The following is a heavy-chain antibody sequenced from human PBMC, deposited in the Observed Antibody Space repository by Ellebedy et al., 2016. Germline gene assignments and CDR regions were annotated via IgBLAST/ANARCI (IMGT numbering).Heavy chain of an antibody. D-gene: IGHD6-6*01. Sequence: GGSLRLSCAASGFTFSSYGMHWVRQAPGKGLAWVAVIWYDGRNKYYADSVKGRFTISRDNSKNTLYLQMNSLRAEDTAVYYCARDTGSSSPPNYYGMDVWGQGTTVTVSS. CDR3: ARDTGSSSPPNYYGMDV. CDR2: IWYDGRNK. V-gene: IGHV3-33*01. J-gene: IGHJ6*02. CDR1: GFTFSSYG.